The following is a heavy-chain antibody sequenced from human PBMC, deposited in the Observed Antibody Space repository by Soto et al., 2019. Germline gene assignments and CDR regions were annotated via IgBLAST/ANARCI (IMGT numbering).Heavy chain of an antibody. CDR3: SGSAWGDAFDI. V-gene: IGHV3-30*03. J-gene: IGHJ3*02. Sequence: GGSLRLSCAASGFTFSSYGMHWVRQAPGKGLEWVAVISYDGSNKYYADSVKGRFTISRDNSKNTLYLQMNSLRAEDTAVYYCSGSAWGDAFDIWGQGTMVTVS. CDR1: GFTFSSYG. CDR2: ISYDGSNK. D-gene: IGHD1-26*01.